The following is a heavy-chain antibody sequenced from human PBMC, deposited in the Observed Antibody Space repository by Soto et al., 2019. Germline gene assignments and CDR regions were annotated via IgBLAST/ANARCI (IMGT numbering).Heavy chain of an antibody. D-gene: IGHD3-3*01. CDR2: IYYNGNT. Sequence: SETLALTCTVSGGSISTYYWSWIRQPPGKGLEWIGYIYYNGNTNYNPSLKSRVTISVDTSKNQFSLRLRSVSAADTAVYYCARDGSRYDFWSGPCYFDYWGQGTLVTGSS. J-gene: IGHJ4*02. V-gene: IGHV4-59*01. CDR3: ARDGSRYDFWSGPCYFDY. CDR1: GGSISTYY.